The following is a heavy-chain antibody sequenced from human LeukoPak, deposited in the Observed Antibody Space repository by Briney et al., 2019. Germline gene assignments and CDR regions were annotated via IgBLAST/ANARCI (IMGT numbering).Heavy chain of an antibody. CDR2: IYHSGSA. V-gene: IGHV4/OR15-8*01. Sequence: PSETLSLTCVVSGGSISSNNWWNWVRQAPGKGLEWIGEIYHSGSANYNPSLKSRVTISVDTSKNQFSLKLSSVTAADTAVYYCARAGVVVPAPTKEWFDPWGQGTLVTVSS. CDR1: GGSISSNNW. CDR3: ARAGVVVPAPTKEWFDP. D-gene: IGHD2-2*01. J-gene: IGHJ5*02.